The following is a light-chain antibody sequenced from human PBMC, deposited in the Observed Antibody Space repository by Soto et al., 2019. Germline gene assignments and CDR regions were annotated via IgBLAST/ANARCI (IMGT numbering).Light chain of an antibody. Sequence: QSVLTQPASVSGSPGQSITISCTGTSSEVGSHNLVSWYQQHPGQAPKHMIYEVSKRPLGVSTRFSASKSGNTASLTISGLQAEDEADYYCCSYGGSRAVFGGGTQLTVL. J-gene: IGLJ7*01. V-gene: IGLV2-23*02. CDR3: CSYGGSRAV. CDR2: EVS. CDR1: SSEVGSHNL.